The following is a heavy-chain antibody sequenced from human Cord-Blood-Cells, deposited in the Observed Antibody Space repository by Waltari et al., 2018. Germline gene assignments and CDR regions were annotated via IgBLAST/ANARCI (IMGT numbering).Heavy chain of an antibody. Sequence: QVQLVESGGGVVQPGRSLRLSCAASGFTFSSYAMHWVRQAPGKGLEWVAVISYDGSNKYYADSVKGRFTISRDNSKKTLYLQMNSLRAEDTAVYYCARGPIAAAGTWGQGTLVTVSS. CDR2: ISYDGSNK. V-gene: IGHV3-30-3*01. D-gene: IGHD6-13*01. CDR3: ARGPIAAAGT. J-gene: IGHJ4*02. CDR1: GFTFSSYA.